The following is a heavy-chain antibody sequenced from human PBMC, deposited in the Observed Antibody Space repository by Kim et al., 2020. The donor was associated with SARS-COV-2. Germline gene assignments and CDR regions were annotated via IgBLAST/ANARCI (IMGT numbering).Heavy chain of an antibody. D-gene: IGHD3-22*01. CDR2: ISGSAGSS. V-gene: IGHV3-23*01. J-gene: IGHJ4*02. CDR1: GFTFSSSA. CDR3: SNNYDYDSSGYHFDY. Sequence: GGSLRLSCAASGFTFSSSAMSWVRQAPGKGLEWVSAISGSAGSSYYADSVKGRCTITSNNSKNKLYLQMNSRRAEDTAVLYCSNNYDYDSSGYHFDYWGQGTLVTVSS.